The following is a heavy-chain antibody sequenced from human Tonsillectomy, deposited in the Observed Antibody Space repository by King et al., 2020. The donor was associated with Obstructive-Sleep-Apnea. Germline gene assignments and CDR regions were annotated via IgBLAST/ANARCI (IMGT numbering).Heavy chain of an antibody. CDR1: GFTFSSYA. CDR3: AKDLGSGSGWSDAFDY. D-gene: IGHD6-19*01. Sequence: VQLVESGGGLVQPGGSLRLSCAASGFTFSSYAMSWVRQAPGKGLEWVSAISGSGGTTYYADSVKGRFTISRDNSKNTLYLQMNSLRAEDTAVYYCAKDLGSGSGWSDAFDYWGQGTLVTVSS. CDR2: ISGSGGTT. J-gene: IGHJ4*02. V-gene: IGHV3-23*04.